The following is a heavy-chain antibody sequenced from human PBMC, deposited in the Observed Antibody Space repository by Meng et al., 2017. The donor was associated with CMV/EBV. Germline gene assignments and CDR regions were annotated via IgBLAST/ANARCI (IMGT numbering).Heavy chain of an antibody. Sequence: QGQLVQAGAEVKKPGSAVKASCKASGGTFSSYAISWVRQAPGQGLEWMGGIIPIFGTANYAQKFQGRVTITADESTSTAYMELSSLRSEDTAVYYCAREGGIVVVPAAPGWFDPWGQGTLVTVSS. D-gene: IGHD2-2*01. CDR2: IIPIFGTA. CDR3: AREGGIVVVPAAPGWFDP. J-gene: IGHJ5*02. V-gene: IGHV1-69*12. CDR1: GGTFSSYA.